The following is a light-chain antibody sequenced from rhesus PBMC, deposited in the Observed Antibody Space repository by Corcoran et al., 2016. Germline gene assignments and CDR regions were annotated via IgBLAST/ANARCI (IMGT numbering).Light chain of an antibody. V-gene: IGLV2-13*03. CDR2: EVI. Sequence: QAAPTQSPSVSGSPGQSVTVSCTGTSSDFGAYNRVSWYQVHPGKAPKGMIYEVIKRPSGVSDRFSGSKSGNTASLTISGLQAENEADYYCSSSANSNTFIVGAGTRLTVL. J-gene: IGLJ1*01. CDR3: SSSANSNTFI. CDR1: SSDFGAYNR.